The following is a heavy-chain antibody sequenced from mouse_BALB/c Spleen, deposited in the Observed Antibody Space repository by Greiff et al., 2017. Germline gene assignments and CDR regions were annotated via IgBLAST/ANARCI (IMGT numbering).Heavy chain of an antibody. J-gene: IGHJ2*01. V-gene: IGHV1-14*01. Sequence: VQLQQSGPDLVKPGASVKMSCKASGFTFTSYVMHWVKQKPGQGLEWIGYINPYNDGTYYTENFKGTATLTTDKSTSTTYMELSSLTSEDSAVSYCARIGTGYFDYWGQGTTLTVSA. D-gene: IGHD4-1*01. CDR1: GFTFTSYV. CDR2: INPYNDGT. CDR3: ARIGTGYFDY.